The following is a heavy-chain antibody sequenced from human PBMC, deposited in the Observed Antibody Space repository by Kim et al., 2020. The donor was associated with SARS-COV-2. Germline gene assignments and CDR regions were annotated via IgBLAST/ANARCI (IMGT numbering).Heavy chain of an antibody. CDR3: ARACAILRIAAAGSPHGAFDI. J-gene: IGHJ3*02. CDR2: IHYSGST. D-gene: IGHD6-13*01. CDR1: GGPISSGGYY. V-gene: IGHV4-31*03. Sequence: SETLSLTCTVSGGPISSGGYYWSWIRQHPGKGLEGIGYIHYSGSTYYNPSLKSRVTISVDTSKNQFSLKLSSVTAADTAMYYCARACAILRIAAAGSPHGAFDIWGQEKMVTVYS.